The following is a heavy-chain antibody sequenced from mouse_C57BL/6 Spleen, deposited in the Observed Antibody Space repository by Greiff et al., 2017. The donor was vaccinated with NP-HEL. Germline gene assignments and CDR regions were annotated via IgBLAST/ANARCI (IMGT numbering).Heavy chain of an antibody. CDR1: GFTFSDYG. CDR3: ARGGVDY. Sequence: EVKLVESGGGLVKPGGSLKLSCAASGFTFSDYGMHWVRQAPEKGLEWVAYISSGSSTIYYADTVKGRFTISRDNAKNTLCLQMTSLRAEVTAMYYCARGGVDYWGQGTTLTVSS. V-gene: IGHV5-17*01. J-gene: IGHJ2*01. CDR2: ISSGSSTI.